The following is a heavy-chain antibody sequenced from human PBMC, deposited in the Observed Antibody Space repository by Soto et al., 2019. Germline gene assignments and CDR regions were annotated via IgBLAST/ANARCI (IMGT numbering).Heavy chain of an antibody. CDR2: ISASSGTT. J-gene: IGHJ4*02. CDR3: AKEDYSSSLYYFDQ. V-gene: IGHV3-23*01. Sequence: GGSLRLSCAASGFSFSSYAMSWVRQTPGEGLEWVSSISASSGTTYHADSVEGRFTISRDNSKNTLYLQMSSLRAEDTAIYYCAKEDYSSSLYYFDQWGQGTLVTVSS. CDR1: GFSFSSYA. D-gene: IGHD6-13*01.